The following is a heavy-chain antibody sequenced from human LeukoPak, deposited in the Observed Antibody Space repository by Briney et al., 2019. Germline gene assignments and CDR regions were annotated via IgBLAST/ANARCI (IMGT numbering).Heavy chain of an antibody. J-gene: IGHJ4*02. CDR1: GFTLNDFY. CDR3: AREVVAGTFDS. V-gene: IGHV3-11*01. D-gene: IGHD6-19*01. CDR2: IGSSDNII. Sequence: GGSLRLSCAASGFTLNDFYMSWIRQAPGKGLERVSDIGSSDNIISYADSVKGRFTISRDIAKNSLYLQVNSLRVEDTAVYYCAREVVAGTFDSWGQSTLVTVSS.